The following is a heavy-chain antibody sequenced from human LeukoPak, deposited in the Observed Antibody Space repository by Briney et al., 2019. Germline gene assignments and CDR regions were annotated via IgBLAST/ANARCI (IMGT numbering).Heavy chain of an antibody. V-gene: IGHV1-8*01. CDR2: MNPNSGNT. D-gene: IGHD3-10*01. CDR1: GYTFTSYD. J-gene: IGHJ6*03. CDR3: ARRTGWFGELYHYYYMDV. Sequence: GASVEVSCKASGYTFTSYDINWVRQATGQGLEWMGWMNPNSGNTGYAQKFQGRVTMTRNTSISTAYMELSSLRSEDTAVYYCARRTGWFGELYHYYYMDVWGKGTTVTVSS.